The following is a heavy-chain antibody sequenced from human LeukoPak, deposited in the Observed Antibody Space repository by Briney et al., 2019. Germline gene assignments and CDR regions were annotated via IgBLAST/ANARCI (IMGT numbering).Heavy chain of an antibody. Sequence: GASVKVSCKASGYTFTNNGIHWVRQAPGQGLEWMGWISAFNGYTNYAQNLQGRVTMTTDTSTSTAYMELRSLRSDDTAVYYCARDRSQGYFDWLLSNTNAFDIWGQGTMVTVSS. CDR2: ISAFNGYT. CDR3: ARDRSQGYFDWLLSNTNAFDI. J-gene: IGHJ3*02. D-gene: IGHD3-9*01. V-gene: IGHV1-18*01. CDR1: GYTFTNNG.